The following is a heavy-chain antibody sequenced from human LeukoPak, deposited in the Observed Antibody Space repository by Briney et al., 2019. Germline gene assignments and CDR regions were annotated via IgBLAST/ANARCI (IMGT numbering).Heavy chain of an antibody. CDR1: GGSISRWC. CDR2: ICTSGST. CDR3: ATGSGDFDH. Sequence: SQTLSLTCSVSGGSISRWCWSWLRQPAGKGLEWIGRICTSGSTNYNPSRTSRVTMSVDTSKNHFSLKFTSMTAADTAVYYCATGSGDFDHWGQGTLVTVSS. J-gene: IGHJ4*02. D-gene: IGHD1-14*01. V-gene: IGHV4-4*07.